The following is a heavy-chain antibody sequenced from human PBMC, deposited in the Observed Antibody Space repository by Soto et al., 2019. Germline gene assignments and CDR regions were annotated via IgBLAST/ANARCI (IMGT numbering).Heavy chain of an antibody. CDR1: GVTFSRYA. V-gene: IGHV3-23*01. Sequence: GSLRLSCAASGVTFSRYAMSWVRQAPGKGLEWVSAISISGGDTFYAASVKGRFTISRDNSKNTLYLQMNSLRAEDTAVYYCAKDFQGVIPDYFDSWGLGTLVTVSS. CDR2: ISISGGDT. CDR3: AKDFQGVIPDYFDS. J-gene: IGHJ4*02. D-gene: IGHD3-10*01.